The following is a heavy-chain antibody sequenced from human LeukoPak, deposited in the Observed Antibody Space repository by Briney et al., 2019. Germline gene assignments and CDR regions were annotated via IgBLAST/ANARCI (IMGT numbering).Heavy chain of an antibody. CDR1: GFSLSGYW. CDR3: ARERRIVGTINNAFDI. CDR2: MRQDGSGT. V-gene: IGHV3-7*04. Sequence: GGSLRLSCAASGFSLSGYWMSWVRQAPGKGLETVADMRQDGSGTYYMASVKGRFTVSRDSAKNSLFLEMDSLRADDTAVYYCARERRIVGTINNAFDIWGLGTMVTVSS. J-gene: IGHJ3*02. D-gene: IGHD1-26*01.